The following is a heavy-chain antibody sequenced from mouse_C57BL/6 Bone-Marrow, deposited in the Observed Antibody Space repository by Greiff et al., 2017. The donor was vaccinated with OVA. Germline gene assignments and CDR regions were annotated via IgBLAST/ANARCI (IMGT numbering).Heavy chain of an antibody. CDR1: GFTFSSYG. V-gene: IGHV5-6*01. CDR2: ISSGGSYT. J-gene: IGHJ2*01. CDR3: ASPDY. Sequence: EVQLQQSGGDLVKPGGSLKLSCAASGFTFSSYGMSWVRQTPDKRLEWVATISSGGSYTYYPDSVKGRFTISRDNAKNTLYLQMSSLKSEDTAMYYCASPDYWGQGTTLTVSS.